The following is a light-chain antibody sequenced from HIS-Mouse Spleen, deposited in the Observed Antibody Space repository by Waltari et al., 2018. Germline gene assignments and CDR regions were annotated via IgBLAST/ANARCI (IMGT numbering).Light chain of an antibody. CDR1: QSVSSSY. CDR2: GAS. Sequence: EIVLTQSPGTLSLSPGERATLPCRASQSVSSSYLAWYQQKPGQAPRLLISGASSKATGIPDRFSGSGSGTDFTLTISRLEPEDFAVYYCQQYGSSPYTFGQGTKLEIK. CDR3: QQYGSSPYT. J-gene: IGKJ2*01. V-gene: IGKV3-20*01.